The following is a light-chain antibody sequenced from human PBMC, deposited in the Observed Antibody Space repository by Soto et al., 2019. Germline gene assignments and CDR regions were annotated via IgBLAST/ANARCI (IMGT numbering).Light chain of an antibody. V-gene: IGKV1-39*01. CDR2: AAS. CDR3: QQSYGSPT. CDR1: QSIRKY. J-gene: IGKJ4*01. Sequence: DIQMTQSPSSLSASVGDRVIITCRASQSIRKYLNWYQHKPGKVPTLLIYAASSLQSGVPSRFSGSGSGTDFTLTITNLQPEDCATYYCQQSYGSPTFGGGTKVDIK.